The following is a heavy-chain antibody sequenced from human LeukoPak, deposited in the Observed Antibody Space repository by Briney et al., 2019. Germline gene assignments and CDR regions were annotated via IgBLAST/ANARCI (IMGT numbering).Heavy chain of an antibody. CDR3: ARVRGAGYYGSGLDY. V-gene: IGHV3-48*03. D-gene: IGHD3-10*01. CDR1: GFTFSSYE. Sequence: GGSLRLSCAASGFTFSSYEMNGVRQAPGKRLEWVSYISSSGRTIYYADSVKGRFTISRDNAKNSLYLQMNSLRAEDTAVYYCARVRGAGYYGSGLDYWGQGTLVTVSS. J-gene: IGHJ4*02. CDR2: ISSSGRTI.